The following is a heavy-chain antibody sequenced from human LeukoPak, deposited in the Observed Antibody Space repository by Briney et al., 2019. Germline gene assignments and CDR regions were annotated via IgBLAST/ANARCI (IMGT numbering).Heavy chain of an antibody. V-gene: IGHV4-59*01. CDR3: ARARVVTAMCLTWYFDL. CDR2: IYYSGST. Sequence: PSETLSLTCTVSGGSISSYYWSWIRQPPGKGLEWIGYIYYSGSTNYNPSLKSRVTISVDTSKNQFSLKLSSVTAADTAVYYCARARVVTAMCLTWYFDLLGGGTLVSVSS. J-gene: IGHJ2*01. CDR1: GGSISSYY. D-gene: IGHD2-21*02.